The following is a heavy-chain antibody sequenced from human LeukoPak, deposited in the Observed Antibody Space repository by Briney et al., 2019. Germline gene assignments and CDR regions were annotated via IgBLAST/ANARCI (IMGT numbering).Heavy chain of an antibody. Sequence: PGGSLRLSCAASGFTFSRYWMHWVRQAPGKGPVWVSRINSDGSSTSYADSVKGRFTISRDNAKNTLYLQMNSLRAEDTAVYYCARDQIAVAGSPSWFDSWGQGTLVTVSS. CDR2: INSDGSST. D-gene: IGHD6-19*01. CDR3: ARDQIAVAGSPSWFDS. CDR1: GFTFSRYW. V-gene: IGHV3-74*01. J-gene: IGHJ5*01.